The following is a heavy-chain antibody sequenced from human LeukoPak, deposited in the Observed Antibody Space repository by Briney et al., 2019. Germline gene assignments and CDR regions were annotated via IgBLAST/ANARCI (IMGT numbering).Heavy chain of an antibody. CDR1: GFTFTTYW. V-gene: IGHV3-74*01. Sequence: GGSLRLSCAASGFTFTTYWMHWVRHAPGKGLVWVSHINSDVSITSYADSVKGRFTISRDNAKNTLYLQMNSLRAEDTAVYYCARDAVDTANAVWGQGTTVTVSS. D-gene: IGHD5-18*01. CDR3: ARDAVDTANAV. CDR2: INSDVSIT. J-gene: IGHJ6*02.